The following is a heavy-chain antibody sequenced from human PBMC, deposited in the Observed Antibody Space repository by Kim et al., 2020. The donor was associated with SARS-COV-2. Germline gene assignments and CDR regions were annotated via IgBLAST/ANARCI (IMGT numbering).Heavy chain of an antibody. J-gene: IGHJ5*02. CDR3: ARTTEWGWFDP. Sequence: SETLSLTCTVSGGSISSGGYYWSWIRQHPGKGLEWIGYIYYSGSTYYNPSLKSRVTISVDTSKNQFSLKLSSVTAADTAVYYCARTTEWGWFDPWGQGTLVTVSS. CDR1: GGSISSGGYY. V-gene: IGHV4-31*03. CDR2: IYYSGST. D-gene: IGHD1-26*01.